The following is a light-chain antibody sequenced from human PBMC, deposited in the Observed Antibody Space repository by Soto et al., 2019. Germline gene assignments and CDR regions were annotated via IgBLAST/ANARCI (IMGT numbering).Light chain of an antibody. CDR3: QVWDSSSDHHV. Sequence: SYELTQPPSVSVAPGKTARITCGGNNIGSKSVHWYQQKPGQAPVLVIYYDSDRPSGIPERFSGSNSANTATLTISRVEAGDEADYYCQVWDSSSDHHVFGTGTKLTVL. CDR1: NIGSKS. CDR2: YDS. V-gene: IGLV3-21*04. J-gene: IGLJ1*01.